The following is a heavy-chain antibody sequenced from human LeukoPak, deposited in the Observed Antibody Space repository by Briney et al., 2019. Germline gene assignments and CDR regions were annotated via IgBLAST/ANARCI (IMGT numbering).Heavy chain of an antibody. D-gene: IGHD5-12*01. V-gene: IGHV3-21*01. CDR3: ARDNGGYGFDY. CDR1: GFTFSSYG. J-gene: IGHJ4*02. CDR2: ISSSSSYI. Sequence: GGSLRLSCAASGFTFSSYGMHWVRQAPGKGLEWVSSISSSSSYIYYADSVKGRFTISRDNAKNSLYLQMNSLRAEDTAVYYCARDNGGYGFDYWGQGTLVTVSS.